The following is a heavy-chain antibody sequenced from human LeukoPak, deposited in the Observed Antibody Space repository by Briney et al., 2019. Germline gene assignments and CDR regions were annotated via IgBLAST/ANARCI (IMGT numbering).Heavy chain of an antibody. J-gene: IGHJ6*04. CDR2: ISYDGSNK. D-gene: IGHD2-15*01. Sequence: PGRSLRLSCAAPGFTFSSYAMHWVRQAPGKGLEWVAVISYDGSNKYYADSVKGRFTISRDNSKNTLYLQMNSMRAEDTAVYYCAREGYCSGGSCGALYGMDVWGEGTTVTVSS. CDR3: AREGYCSGGSCGALYGMDV. CDR1: GFTFSSYA. V-gene: IGHV3-30-3*01.